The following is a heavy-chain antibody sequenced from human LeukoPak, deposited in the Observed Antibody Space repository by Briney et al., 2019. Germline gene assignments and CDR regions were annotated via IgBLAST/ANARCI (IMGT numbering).Heavy chain of an antibody. J-gene: IGHJ1*01. V-gene: IGHV3-23*01. CDR1: GFTFSSYA. CDR2: ISGSGGST. Sequence: KTGGSLRLSCAASGFTFSSYAMSWVRQAPGKGLEWVSAISGSGGSTYYADSVKGRFTISRDNSKNTLYLQMNSLRAEDTAVYYCARERYYYDSSGYRVYFQHWGQGTLVTVSS. CDR3: ARERYYYDSSGYRVYFQH. D-gene: IGHD3-22*01.